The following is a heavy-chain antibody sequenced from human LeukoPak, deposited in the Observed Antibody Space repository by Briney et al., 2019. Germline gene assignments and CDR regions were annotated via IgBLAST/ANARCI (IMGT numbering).Heavy chain of an antibody. Sequence: ASVKVSCKASGYTFTGYYMHWVRQAPGQGLEWMGWINPNNGGTNYAQKFQGRVTMTRDTPISTAYMELSRLRSDDTAVYYCARDSGLGSNWDEYFQHWGQGTPVTVSS. D-gene: IGHD6-13*01. CDR1: GYTFTGYY. CDR2: INPNNGGT. J-gene: IGHJ1*01. CDR3: ARDSGLGSNWDEYFQH. V-gene: IGHV1-2*02.